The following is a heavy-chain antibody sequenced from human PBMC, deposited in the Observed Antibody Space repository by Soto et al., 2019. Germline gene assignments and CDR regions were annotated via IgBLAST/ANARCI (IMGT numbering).Heavy chain of an antibody. D-gene: IGHD4-4*01. V-gene: IGHV3-23*01. CDR1: GLTFSSYA. Sequence: QPGGSLRLSCAASGLTFSSYAMSWVRQAPGKGLEWVSAISGSAGSAYYADSVKGRFTISRDNSKNTMYLQMNSLRAEDTAVYYCAKDASRLHPYYMDVWGKGTTVTVSS. CDR2: ISGSAGSA. J-gene: IGHJ6*03. CDR3: AKDASRLHPYYMDV.